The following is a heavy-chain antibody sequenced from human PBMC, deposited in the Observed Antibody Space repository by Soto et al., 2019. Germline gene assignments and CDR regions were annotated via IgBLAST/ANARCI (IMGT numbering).Heavy chain of an antibody. J-gene: IGHJ4*02. CDR1: GFTFSSSE. Sequence: QSGWSLRLSCAASGFTFSSSEMNWVRQAPGKGLEWVSYISNSGSAIYYADSVKGRFTISRDNAKNSLYLQMNSLRAEDTAVYYCARDMSYYDSSVDYWGQGTLVSVSS. CDR2: ISNSGSAI. V-gene: IGHV3-48*03. D-gene: IGHD3-22*01. CDR3: ARDMSYYDSSVDY.